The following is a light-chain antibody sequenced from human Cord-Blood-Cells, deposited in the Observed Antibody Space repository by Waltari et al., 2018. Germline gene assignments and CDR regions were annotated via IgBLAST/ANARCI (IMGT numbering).Light chain of an antibody. CDR3: QQYYSTPFT. CDR2: WAS. J-gene: IGKJ3*01. V-gene: IGKV4-1*01. CDR1: QSVLYSSNNKNY. Sequence: DIVMTQSPDSLAVSLGERGTINCQSSQSVLYSSNNKNYLAWYQQKPGQPPKRLIYWASTRESGVPDRFSGSGSGTDFTLTISSLQAEDVAVYYCQQYYSTPFTFGPGTKVDIK.